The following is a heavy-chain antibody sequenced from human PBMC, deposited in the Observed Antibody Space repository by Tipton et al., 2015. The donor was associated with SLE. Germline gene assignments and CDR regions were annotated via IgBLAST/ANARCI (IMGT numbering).Heavy chain of an antibody. J-gene: IGHJ5*02. Sequence: LRLSCTVSGGSITTNSFYWSWIRQPPGKGLEWIGYIYYSGSTNYNPSLKSRVTISVDTSKNQFSVTLSSVSAADTAVYFCARDLYPYSANNWFDPWGPGTLVTVSS. CDR3: ARDLYPYSANNWFDP. V-gene: IGHV4-61*01. CDR1: GGSITTNSFY. D-gene: IGHD4-11*01. CDR2: IYYSGST.